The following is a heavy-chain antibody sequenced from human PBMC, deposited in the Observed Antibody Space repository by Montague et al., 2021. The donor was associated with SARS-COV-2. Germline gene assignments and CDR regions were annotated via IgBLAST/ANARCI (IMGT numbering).Heavy chain of an antibody. CDR3: ARGGRQWLVIDPRYYFDY. D-gene: IGHD6-19*01. V-gene: IGHV4-34*01. J-gene: IGHJ4*01. Sequence: SETLSLTCAVYGGSFSGYHWSWIRQPPGKGLEWIGEINHSGSTNYNPSLKSRVTISVDTSKNQFSLKLSSVTAADTAVYYCARGGRQWLVIDPRYYFDYWGQGTLVTVPS. CDR1: GGSFSGYH. CDR2: INHSGST.